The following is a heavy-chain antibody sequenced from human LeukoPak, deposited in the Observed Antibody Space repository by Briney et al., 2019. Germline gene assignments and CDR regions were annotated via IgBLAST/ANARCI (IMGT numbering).Heavy chain of an antibody. V-gene: IGHV4-30-2*01. CDR2: IYHSGST. CDR3: ASSLRFLEWSKFDP. J-gene: IGHJ5*02. CDR1: GGSISSGGYS. D-gene: IGHD3-3*01. Sequence: SQTLSLTCAVSGGSISSGGYSWSWIRQPPGEGLEWIGYIYHSGSTYYNPSLKSRVTISVDRSKNQFSLKLSSVTAADTAVYYCASSLRFLEWSKFDPWGQGTLVTVSS.